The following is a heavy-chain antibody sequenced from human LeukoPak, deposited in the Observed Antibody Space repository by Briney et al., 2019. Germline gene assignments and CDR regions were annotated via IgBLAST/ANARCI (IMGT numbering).Heavy chain of an antibody. Sequence: ASVKVSRKASGYTFTSYDINWVRQATGQGLEWMGWMNPNSGNTGYAQKFQGRVTITRDTSISTAYMELSSLRSEDTAVYYCARVFYGGNHRGAFDIWGQGTMVTVSS. D-gene: IGHD4-23*01. CDR3: ARVFYGGNHRGAFDI. CDR1: GYTFTSYD. J-gene: IGHJ3*02. CDR2: MNPNSGNT. V-gene: IGHV1-8*03.